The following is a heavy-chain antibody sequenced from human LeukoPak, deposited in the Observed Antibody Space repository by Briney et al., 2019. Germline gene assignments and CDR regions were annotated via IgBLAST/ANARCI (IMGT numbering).Heavy chain of an antibody. Sequence: GGSLRLSCAASGFTFSSYSMNWVRQAPGKGLEWVSSISSSSSYIYYADSVKGRFTISRDNAKNSLYLQMNSLRAEDTAVYYCARHFIAAAGPFDYWGQGTLVTVSS. J-gene: IGHJ4*02. V-gene: IGHV3-21*01. CDR2: ISSSSSYI. CDR3: ARHFIAAAGPFDY. D-gene: IGHD6-13*01. CDR1: GFTFSSYS.